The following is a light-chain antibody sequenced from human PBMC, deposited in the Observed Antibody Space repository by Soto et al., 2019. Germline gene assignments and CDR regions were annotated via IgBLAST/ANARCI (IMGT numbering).Light chain of an antibody. V-gene: IGLV3-21*01. CDR1: NIGSKS. CDR2: YDS. CDR3: QLWETNGDHPV. J-gene: IGLJ2*01. Sequence: SYELTQPPSVSVAPGKTATITCGGSNIGSKSVHWYQQEQGHAPVLVIYYDSDRPSGIPERFSGSNSGNTATLTINRVEAGDEDDYYCQLWETNGDHPVFGGGTKLTVL.